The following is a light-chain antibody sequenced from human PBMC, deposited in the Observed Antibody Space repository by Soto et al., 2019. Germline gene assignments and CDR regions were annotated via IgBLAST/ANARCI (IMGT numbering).Light chain of an antibody. CDR2: AAS. V-gene: IGKV1-39*01. Sequence: DIPMTQSPSSLSASVGDRVTIICRASQSINTFLNWYQQKPGKAPKVLIYAASSLQSGVPSRFSGSGSGTDFTLTISSLQPEDFATYYCQQSYSIPGTFGQGTKVEIK. CDR1: QSINTF. J-gene: IGKJ1*01. CDR3: QQSYSIPGT.